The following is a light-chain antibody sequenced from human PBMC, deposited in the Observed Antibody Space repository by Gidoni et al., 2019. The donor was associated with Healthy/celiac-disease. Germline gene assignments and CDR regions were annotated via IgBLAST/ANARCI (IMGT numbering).Light chain of an antibody. Sequence: AIQMTQSPSSLSASVGDRVTITCRASQGIRNDLGWYQQKPGKAPKLLIYAASSLQSGVTSRFSGSGSGTDFTLTSSSLQPEDFATYYCLQDYNYPLTFGGGTKVEIK. CDR2: AAS. CDR1: QGIRND. V-gene: IGKV1-6*01. J-gene: IGKJ4*01. CDR3: LQDYNYPLT.